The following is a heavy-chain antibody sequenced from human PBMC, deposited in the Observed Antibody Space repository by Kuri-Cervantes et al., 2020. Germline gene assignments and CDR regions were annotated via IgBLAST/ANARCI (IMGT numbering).Heavy chain of an antibody. V-gene: IGHV3-30*02. CDR3: AKEADGGYVLAH. Sequence: GESLKISCAASGFTFSTMHWVRQAPGKGLEWVAFIRYDGSNKYYAESVKGRFTISRDNSKNTLYLEMNSLRAEDTAVYYCAKEADGGYVLAHWGQGTLVTVSS. D-gene: IGHD5-12*01. J-gene: IGHJ4*02. CDR2: IRYDGSNK. CDR1: GFTFST.